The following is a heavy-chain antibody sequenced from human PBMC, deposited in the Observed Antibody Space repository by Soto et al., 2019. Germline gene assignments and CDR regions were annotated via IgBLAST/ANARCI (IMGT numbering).Heavy chain of an antibody. J-gene: IGHJ4*02. CDR1: GFTFDDYA. Sequence: DVQLVESGGGLVQPGRSLRLSCAASGFTFDDYAMHWVRQAPGKGLEWVSGISWNSGSIGYADSVKGRFTISRDNAKNSLYLQMNSLRAEDTALYYCAKGLPRDILTAGSGDYWGQGTLVTVSS. V-gene: IGHV3-9*01. D-gene: IGHD3-9*01. CDR3: AKGLPRDILTAGSGDY. CDR2: ISWNSGSI.